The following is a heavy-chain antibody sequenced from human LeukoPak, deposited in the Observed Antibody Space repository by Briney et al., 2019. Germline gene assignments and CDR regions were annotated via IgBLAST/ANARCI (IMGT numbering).Heavy chain of an antibody. CDR3: ASLYDYVWGSYRYTSQDY. CDR2: IYYSGST. J-gene: IGHJ4*02. D-gene: IGHD3-16*02. CDR1: GGSISSSSYY. Sequence: SETLSLTCTVSGGSISSSSYYWGWIRQPPGKGLEWIGSIYYSGSTYYNPPLKSRVTISVDTSKNQFSLKLSSVTAADTAVYYCASLYDYVWGSYRYTSQDYWGQGTLVTVSS. V-gene: IGHV4-39*01.